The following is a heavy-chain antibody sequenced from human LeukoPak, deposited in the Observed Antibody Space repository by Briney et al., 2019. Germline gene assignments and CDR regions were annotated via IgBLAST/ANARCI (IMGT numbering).Heavy chain of an antibody. J-gene: IGHJ4*02. V-gene: IGHV3-23*01. CDR1: GFTFSSYA. CDR2: ISGSGGST. CDR3: ALHRATYYYGSGSYFEPYYFDY. Sequence: GGSLRLSCAASGFTFSSYAMSWVRQAPGKGLEWVSAISGSGGSTYYADSVKGRFTTSRDNSKNTLYLQMNSLRAEDTAVYYCALHRATYYYGSGSYFEPYYFDYWGQGTLVTVSS. D-gene: IGHD3-10*01.